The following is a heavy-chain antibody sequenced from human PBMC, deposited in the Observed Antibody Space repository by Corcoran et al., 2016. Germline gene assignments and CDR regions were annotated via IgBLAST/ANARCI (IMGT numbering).Heavy chain of an antibody. J-gene: IGHJ4*02. V-gene: IGHV3-15*07. CDR1: GFTFSDSW. D-gene: IGHD4-17*01. CDR2: IKTKADGGTT. Sequence: EVQLVESGGDLVKPGGSLRLSCAASGFTFSDSWMNWVRQAPGKGLEWVGRIKTKADGGTTDYAAPVKGRFTISRDDSKTMLYLQMSSLRTEDTAIYYCTRDYGDYLGWGQGTLVTVSS. CDR3: TRDYGDYLG.